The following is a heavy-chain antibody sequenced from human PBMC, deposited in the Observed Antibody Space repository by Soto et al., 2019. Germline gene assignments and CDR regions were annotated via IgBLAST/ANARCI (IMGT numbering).Heavy chain of an antibody. V-gene: IGHV1-69*04. Sequence: SVKVSCKASGGTFSIYTISWVLQAPGQGLEWMGRIIPILGIANYAQKFQGRVTITADKSTSTAYMELSSLRSEDTAVYYCAREEEMLVVPAATAGWFDLWGQGNLVTV. D-gene: IGHD2-2*01. CDR1: GGTFSIYT. CDR3: AREEEMLVVPAATAGWFDL. J-gene: IGHJ5*02. CDR2: IIPILGIA.